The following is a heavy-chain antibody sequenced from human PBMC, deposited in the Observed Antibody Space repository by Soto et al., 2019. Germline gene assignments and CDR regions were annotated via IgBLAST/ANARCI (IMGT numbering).Heavy chain of an antibody. CDR3: AKDLLAVAGTWVFDY. CDR2: ISYDGSNK. J-gene: IGHJ4*02. Sequence: QVQLVESGGGVVQPGRSLRLSCAASGFTFSSYGMHWVRQAPGKGLEWVAVISYDGSNKYYADSVKGRFTISRDNSKNTLYLQMHSLRAEDTAVYYCAKDLLAVAGTWVFDYWGQGTLVTVSS. CDR1: GFTFSSYG. D-gene: IGHD6-19*01. V-gene: IGHV3-30*18.